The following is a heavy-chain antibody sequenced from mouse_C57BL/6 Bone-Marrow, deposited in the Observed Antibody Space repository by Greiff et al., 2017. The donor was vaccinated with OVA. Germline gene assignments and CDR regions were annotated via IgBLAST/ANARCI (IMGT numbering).Heavy chain of an antibody. CDR2: IWSGGST. CDR1: GFSLTSYG. Sequence: VKLQQSGPGLVQPSQSLSITCTVSGFSLTSYGVHWVRQSPGKGLEWLGEIWSGGSTDYNAAFISSLSSSKYKSKIQVFFKMNSLQADDTAIYYWARSDGYYGFDYWGQGTTLTVSS. J-gene: IGHJ2*01. V-gene: IGHV2-2*01. D-gene: IGHD2-3*01. CDR3: ARSDGYYGFDY.